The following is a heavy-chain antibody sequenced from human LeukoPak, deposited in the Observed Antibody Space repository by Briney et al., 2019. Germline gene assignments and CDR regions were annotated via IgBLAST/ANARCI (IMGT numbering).Heavy chain of an antibody. J-gene: IGHJ3*01. V-gene: IGHV3-21*01. CDR3: ARDYAKLGYCSGTSCPDAFDF. Sequence: GGSLRLSCAASGFTFSSYSMNWVRQAPGKGLEWVSSISSSSNNIYYADSVKGRFTISRDNAKNSLFLQMNSLRAEDTAVYYCARDYAKLGYCSGTSCPDAFDFWGQGTVVTVSS. D-gene: IGHD2-2*03. CDR2: ISSSSNNI. CDR1: GFTFSSYS.